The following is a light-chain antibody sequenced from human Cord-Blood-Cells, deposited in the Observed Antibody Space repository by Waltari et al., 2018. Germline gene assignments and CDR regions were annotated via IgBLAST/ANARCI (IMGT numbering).Light chain of an antibody. CDR2: AAS. V-gene: IGKV1-39*01. Sequence: DIQMTQSPSSLSASVGDRVTIPCRASQSISSYLNWSQQKPGKAPKLLIYAASSLQSGVPSRVSGSGAGTDFTLTISSLQPEDFATYYCQQSYSTPYTFGQGTKLEIK. J-gene: IGKJ2*01. CDR3: QQSYSTPYT. CDR1: QSISSY.